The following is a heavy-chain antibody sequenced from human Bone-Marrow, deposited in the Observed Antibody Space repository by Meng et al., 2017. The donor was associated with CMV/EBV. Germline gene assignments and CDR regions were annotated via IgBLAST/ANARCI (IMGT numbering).Heavy chain of an antibody. V-gene: IGHV3-13*01. J-gene: IGHJ6*02. Sequence: GESLKISCAASGFTFSAYDMHWVRQATGKGLEWVSAIGTSYNTYYTASVRGRFTISRENAKNSLYLQMNSLTAGDTAVYYGARAGVLWFGGGRDVWGQGTTVTVSS. D-gene: IGHD3-10*01. CDR1: GFTFSAYD. CDR3: ARAGVLWFGGGRDV. CDR2: IGTSYNT.